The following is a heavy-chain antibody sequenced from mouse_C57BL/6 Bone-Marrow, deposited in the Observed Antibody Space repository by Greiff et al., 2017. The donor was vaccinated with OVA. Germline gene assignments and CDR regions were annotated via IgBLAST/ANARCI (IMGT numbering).Heavy chain of an antibody. CDR3: ARRGSGYAMDY. D-gene: IGHD3-2*02. J-gene: IGHJ4*01. Sequence: QVQLKQSGAELMKPGASVKLSCKATGYTFTGGWKEWVKRRPGHGLEWIGENLHGSGSTNYNEKFKGNATFTADTSSNTAYMQLSSLTTEDSAIYYCARRGSGYAMDYWGQGTSVTVSS. CDR1: GYTFTGGW. CDR2: NLHGSGST. V-gene: IGHV1-9*01.